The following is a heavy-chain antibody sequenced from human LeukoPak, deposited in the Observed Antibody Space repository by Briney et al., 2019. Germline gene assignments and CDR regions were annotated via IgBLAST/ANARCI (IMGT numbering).Heavy chain of an antibody. V-gene: IGHV3-7*04. D-gene: IGHD2-21*02. Sequence: GGSLRLSCAASGFIFSSDWMSWVRQAPGKGLEWVANIKQGGSEKYYVDSVKGRFTISRDNAKNSLYLQTNSLRAEDTAVYYCARVRGDLYFDYWGQGTLVTVSS. CDR1: GFIFSSDW. J-gene: IGHJ4*02. CDR2: IKQGGSEK. CDR3: ARVRGDLYFDY.